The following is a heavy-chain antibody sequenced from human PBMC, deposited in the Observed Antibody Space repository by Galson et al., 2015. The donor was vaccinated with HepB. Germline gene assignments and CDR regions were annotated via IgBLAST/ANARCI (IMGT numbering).Heavy chain of an antibody. CDR1: GFTFDDYT. CDR2: ISWDGGST. V-gene: IGHV3-43*01. Sequence: SLRLSCAASGFTFDDYTMHWVRQAPGKGLEWVSLISWDGGSTYYADSVKGRFTISRDNSKNSLYLQMNSLRTEDTALYYCAKGGEYFDWLGPDAFDIWGQGTMVTVSS. D-gene: IGHD3-9*01. CDR3: AKGGEYFDWLGPDAFDI. J-gene: IGHJ3*02.